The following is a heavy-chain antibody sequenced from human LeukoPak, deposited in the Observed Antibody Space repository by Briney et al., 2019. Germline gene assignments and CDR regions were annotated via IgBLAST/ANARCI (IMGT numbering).Heavy chain of an antibody. CDR2: INKDGSEK. CDR1: GFTFSSYA. Sequence: GGSLRLSCAASGFTFSSYAMSWVRQAPGKGLEWVATINKDGSEKYYVDSVKGRFTISRDNAKNSLYLQMNSLRAEDTAVYYCARTYLVYYYGSGSFCYFDYWGQGTLVTVSS. CDR3: ARTYLVYYYGSGSFCYFDY. D-gene: IGHD3-10*01. J-gene: IGHJ4*02. V-gene: IGHV3-7*01.